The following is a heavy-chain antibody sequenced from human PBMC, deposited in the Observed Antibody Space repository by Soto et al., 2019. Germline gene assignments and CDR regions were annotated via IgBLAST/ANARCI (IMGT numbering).Heavy chain of an antibody. CDR3: ARFSGELLGSAFDI. V-gene: IGHV4-34*01. CDR1: GGSFSGYY. Sequence: SETLSLTCAVYGGSFSGYYWSWIRQPPGKGLEWIGEINHRGSTNYNPSLKSRVTISVDTSKNPFSLKLSTVTAADTAGYYCARFSGELLGSAFDIWGQGTMVTVSS. CDR2: INHRGST. J-gene: IGHJ3*02. D-gene: IGHD1-26*01.